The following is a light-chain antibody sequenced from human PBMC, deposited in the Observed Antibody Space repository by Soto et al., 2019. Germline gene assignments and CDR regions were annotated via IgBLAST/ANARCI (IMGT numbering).Light chain of an antibody. CDR1: QSVSRN. V-gene: IGKV3D-15*01. J-gene: IGKJ5*01. CDR3: QQDKNWPPIT. CDR2: GAS. Sequence: EIVMTQSPATLSVSPGERATLFCRASQSVSRNLAWYQQKPGQPPRLLIFGASTRANGIPARFSGSGSGTEFTLTISSLQSEDFAVYYCQQDKNWPPITFGQGTRLEVK.